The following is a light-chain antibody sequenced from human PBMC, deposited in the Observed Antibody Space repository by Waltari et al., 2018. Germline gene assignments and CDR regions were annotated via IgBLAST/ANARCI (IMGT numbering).Light chain of an antibody. J-gene: IGKJ1*01. Sequence: EIVMTQSPATLSVSPGERATLSCRASPSISSHLAWYQQKPGQAPRLLIYGASTRATGIPARFSGSGSGTEFTLTISSLQSEDVAVYYCQQYNIWPPWTFGQGTKVEIK. CDR3: QQYNIWPPWT. CDR1: PSISSH. V-gene: IGKV3-15*01. CDR2: GAS.